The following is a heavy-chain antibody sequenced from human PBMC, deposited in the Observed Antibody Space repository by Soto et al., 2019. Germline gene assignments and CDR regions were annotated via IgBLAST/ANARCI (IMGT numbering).Heavy chain of an antibody. CDR1: GFTVSSNY. CDR3: ARAGRIAAAGTGVDY. Sequence: EVQLVESGGGLVQPGGSLRLFCAASGFTVSSNYMSWVRQAPGKGLEWVSVIYSGGSTYYADSVRGRFTISRDNSKNTLYLQMNSLRAEDTAVYYCARAGRIAAAGTGVDYWGQGTLVTVSS. D-gene: IGHD6-13*01. CDR2: IYSGGST. V-gene: IGHV3-66*01. J-gene: IGHJ4*02.